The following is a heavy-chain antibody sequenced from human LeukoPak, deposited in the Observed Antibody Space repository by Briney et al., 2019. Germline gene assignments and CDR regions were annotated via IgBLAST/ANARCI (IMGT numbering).Heavy chain of an antibody. CDR1: GFTFSSYS. CDR2: ISSSSSYI. V-gene: IGHV3-21*01. J-gene: IGHJ6*04. CDR3: ARSRAMDV. Sequence: PGGSLRLSCAASGFTFSSYSMNWVRQAPGKGLEWVSSISSSSSYIYHADSVKGRFTISRDNAKNSLYLQMNSLRAEDTAVYYCARSRAMDVWGKGTTVTVSS.